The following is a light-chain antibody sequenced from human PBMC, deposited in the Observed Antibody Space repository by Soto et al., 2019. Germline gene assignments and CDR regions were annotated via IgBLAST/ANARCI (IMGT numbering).Light chain of an antibody. J-gene: IGKJ1*01. CDR2: AAS. CDR3: QQSYTTPRT. Sequence: DIQMTQSPSSLSASVGDRVSVTCRASQSISTFLNWYQQRPGEAPKLLIYAASGLQSGVPSRFSGSGSGADFTLTIGSLQPEDYATYYCQQSYTTPRTFGQRTKVDIK. V-gene: IGKV1-39*01. CDR1: QSISTF.